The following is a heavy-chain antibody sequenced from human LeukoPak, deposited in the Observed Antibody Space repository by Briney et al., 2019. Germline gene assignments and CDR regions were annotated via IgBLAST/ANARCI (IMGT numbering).Heavy chain of an antibody. Sequence: GGSLRLSCAASGFTFSSYAMHWVRQAPGKGLEWVAVISYDGSNKKYADSVKGRFTISRDNSKNTLYLQMGSLRAEDMAVYYCARAYSFDYWGQGTLVTVSS. CDR2: ISYDGSNK. D-gene: IGHD2-15*01. J-gene: IGHJ4*02. V-gene: IGHV3-30*14. CDR1: GFTFSSYA. CDR3: ARAYSFDY.